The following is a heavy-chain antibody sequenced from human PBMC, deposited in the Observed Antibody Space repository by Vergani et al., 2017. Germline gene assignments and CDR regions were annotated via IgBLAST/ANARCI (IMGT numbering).Heavy chain of an antibody. CDR2: ISAYNGNT. CDR3: ARDPDIVVVXAAPYYYYYYGMDV. J-gene: IGHJ6*02. D-gene: IGHD2-2*01. V-gene: IGHV1-18*04. CDR1: GYTFTSYG. Sequence: QVQLVQSGAEVKKPGASVKVSCKASGYTFTSYGISWVRQAPGQGLEWMGWISAYNGNTNSAQKLQGRVTMTTDTSTSTAYMELRSLRSADTAVYYCARDPDIVVVXAAPYYYYYYGMDVWGQGTTVTVSS.